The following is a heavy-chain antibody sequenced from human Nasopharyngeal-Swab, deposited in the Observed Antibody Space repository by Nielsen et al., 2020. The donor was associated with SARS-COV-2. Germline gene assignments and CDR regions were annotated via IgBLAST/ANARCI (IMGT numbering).Heavy chain of an antibody. V-gene: IGHV4-34*01. CDR2: INHSGST. J-gene: IGHJ6*02. Sequence: SETLSLTCGVYGGSFSGYYWNWIRQPPGKGLEWIGEINHSGSTYYSPFLKSRVTISVDTSNNQFSLRLSSVTAADTAVYYCARGSYSASSDGEKYYYHGMDVWGQGTTVTVFS. D-gene: IGHD6-6*01. CDR3: ARGSYSASSDGEKYYYHGMDV. CDR1: GGSFSGYY.